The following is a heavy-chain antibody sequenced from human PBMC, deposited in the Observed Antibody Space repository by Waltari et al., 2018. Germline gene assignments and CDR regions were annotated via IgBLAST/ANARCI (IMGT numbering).Heavy chain of an antibody. D-gene: IGHD5-12*01. CDR1: GDSISSYY. CDR3: ARLEMATILGFDY. Sequence: QVQLQESGPGLVKPSETLSLTCTVSGDSISSYYWSWIRQPPGKGLEWIGYIYYSGSTNYNPSLRSRVTISVDTSKNQFSLKLSSVTAADTAVYYCARLEMATILGFDYWGQGTLVTVSS. CDR2: IYYSGST. J-gene: IGHJ4*02. V-gene: IGHV4-59*01.